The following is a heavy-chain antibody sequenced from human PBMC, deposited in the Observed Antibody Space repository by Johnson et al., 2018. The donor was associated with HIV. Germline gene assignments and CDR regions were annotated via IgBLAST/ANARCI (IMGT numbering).Heavy chain of an antibody. CDR1: GFTFSNYA. D-gene: IGHD5-18*01. V-gene: IGHV3-30*14. Sequence: QVQLVESGGGVVQPGRSLRLSCAATGFTFSNYAMHWVRQAPGKGLEWVAVISYDGTNKYYADSVKGRFTISRDNSKNTLYLQMSSLRAEDTAVYYCARAYSYGAFDIWGQGTMVTVSS. J-gene: IGHJ3*02. CDR2: ISYDGTNK. CDR3: ARAYSYGAFDI.